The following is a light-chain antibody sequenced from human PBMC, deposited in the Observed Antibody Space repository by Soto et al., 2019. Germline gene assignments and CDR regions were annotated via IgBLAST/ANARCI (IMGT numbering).Light chain of an antibody. CDR1: SSDIGGYKH. V-gene: IGLV2-14*01. CDR3: TSYTSFNLYV. Sequence: QSVLTQPASVSGSPGQSISISYTGTSSDIGGYKHLSWYQQHPGKAPKLMIYDVSSRPSGVFNRFSGSKSGNTAYLIISGLQAEDEADYYCTSYTSFNLYVFGTGTKVTVL. CDR2: DVS. J-gene: IGLJ1*01.